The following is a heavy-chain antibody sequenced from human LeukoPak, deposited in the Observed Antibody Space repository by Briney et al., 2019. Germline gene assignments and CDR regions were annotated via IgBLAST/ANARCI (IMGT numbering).Heavy chain of an antibody. V-gene: IGHV3-49*04. CDR3: SREWGNGNDLRPDS. Sequence: AGGSLRLSCAASGVTLSTYAMSWARQAPGKGLEWIGLIRSSIYGGTPKAAASVKGRFIFSRDDSKGVAYLRMNSLKTDDTAVYYCSREWGNGNDLRPDSWGQGTLVTVSS. J-gene: IGHJ4*02. CDR1: GVTLSTYA. CDR2: IRSSIYGGTP. D-gene: IGHD1-1*01.